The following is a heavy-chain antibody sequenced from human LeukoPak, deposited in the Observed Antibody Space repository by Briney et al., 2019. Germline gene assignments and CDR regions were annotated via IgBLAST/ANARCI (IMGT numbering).Heavy chain of an antibody. V-gene: IGHV3-21*01. CDR2: ISSSSSYI. CDR1: GFTFSSYS. CDR3: ARGDYYDFWSGYFENYYYYGMDV. D-gene: IGHD3-3*01. Sequence: GGSLRLSCAASGFTFSSYSMNWVRQAPGKGLEWVSSISSSSSYIYYADSVKGRFTISRDNAKNSLYLQMNSLRAEDTAVYYCARGDYYDFWSGYFENYYYYGMDVWDQGTPVTVSS. J-gene: IGHJ6*02.